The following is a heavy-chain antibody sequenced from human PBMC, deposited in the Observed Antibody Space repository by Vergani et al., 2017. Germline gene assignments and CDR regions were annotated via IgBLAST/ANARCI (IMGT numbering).Heavy chain of an antibody. Sequence: QVQVVQSGAEVKKSGASVKVSCKTSGYTFSTYYMHWVRQAPGQGLEWMGIINPSGGHTNYAQKFRGRVTMTMDTSTSTVYMELSSLRSEDTAIYYCARGDYGILTGYRYWGQGTLVTLSA. CDR2: INPSGGHT. J-gene: IGHJ4*02. CDR3: ARGDYGILTGYRY. CDR1: GYTFSTYY. V-gene: IGHV1-46*03. D-gene: IGHD3-9*01.